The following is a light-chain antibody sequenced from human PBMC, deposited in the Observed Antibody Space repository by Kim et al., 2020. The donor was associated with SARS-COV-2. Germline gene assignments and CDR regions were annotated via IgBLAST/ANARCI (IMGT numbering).Light chain of an antibody. J-gene: IGLJ1*01. V-gene: IGLV2-11*01. CDR2: DVS. CDR3: CSYAGSYTYV. Sequence: GQSATTSCTGPSSDVGVYNYVSWYQQHPGKAPKLMIYDVSKRPSGVPDRFSGSKSGNTASLTISGLQAEDEADYYCCSYAGSYTYVFGTGTKVTVL. CDR1: SSDVGVYNY.